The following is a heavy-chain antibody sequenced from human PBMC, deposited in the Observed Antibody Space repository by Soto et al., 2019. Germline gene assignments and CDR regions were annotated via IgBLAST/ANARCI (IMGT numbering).Heavy chain of an antibody. CDR3: AREVHDYGGNSNWFDL. D-gene: IGHD4-17*01. J-gene: IGHJ5*02. CDR2: INTYNGHT. CDR1: GYTFTSYV. Sequence: ASVTVSCKASGYTFTSYVITWVRQAPGQGLECMGWINTYNGHTVYAQHLQGRVTMTTDTSTSTAYMELRSLRSDDTAVYYCAREVHDYGGNSNWFDLWGQGTQVTVSS. V-gene: IGHV1-18*01.